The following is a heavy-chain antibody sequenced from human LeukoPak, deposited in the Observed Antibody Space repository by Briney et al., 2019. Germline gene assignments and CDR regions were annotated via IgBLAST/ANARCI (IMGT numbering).Heavy chain of an antibody. J-gene: IGHJ4*02. CDR3: TQRGNYGGGDY. CDR1: GYTFTSYG. V-gene: IGHV1-18*04. CDR2: ISGYDGNT. Sequence: ASVKVSCKASGYTFTSYGISWVRQAPGQGLEWMGWISGYDGNTNYAQKLQGRVTMTTDTSTNTAYMELRSLRSDDTAVYYCTQRGNYGGGDYWGQGTLVTVSS. D-gene: IGHD4-23*01.